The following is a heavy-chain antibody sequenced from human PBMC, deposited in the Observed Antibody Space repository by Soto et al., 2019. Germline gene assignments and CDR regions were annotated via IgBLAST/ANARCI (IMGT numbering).Heavy chain of an antibody. CDR3: AGQRSPEGWFDP. Sequence: LRLSCAASAISFNTYGVTWVRQAPGKGLEWVSTVTVTGGSTYYADSVKGRFTISRDRSNYTVSLLPNSLRVEDTAIYYCAGQRSPEGWFDPWGQGTLVTVSS. V-gene: IGHV3-23*01. J-gene: IGHJ5*02. CDR1: AISFNTYG. CDR2: VTVTGGST. D-gene: IGHD3-10*01.